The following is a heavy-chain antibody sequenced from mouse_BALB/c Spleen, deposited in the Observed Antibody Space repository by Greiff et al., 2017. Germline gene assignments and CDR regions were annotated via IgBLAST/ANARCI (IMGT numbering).Heavy chain of an antibody. CDR2: ISSGGGNT. Sequence: EVQVVESGGGLVKPGGSLKLSCAASGFTFSSYTMSWVRQTPEKRLEWVATISSGGGNTYYPDSVKGRFTISRDNAKNNLYLQMSSLRSEDTALYYCARYRGGYFDVWGAGTTVTVSS. CDR3: ARYRGGYFDV. V-gene: IGHV5-9*03. J-gene: IGHJ1*01. CDR1: GFTFSSYT.